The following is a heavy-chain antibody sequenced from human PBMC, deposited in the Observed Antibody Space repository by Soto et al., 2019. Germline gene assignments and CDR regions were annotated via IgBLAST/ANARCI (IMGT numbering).Heavy chain of an antibody. D-gene: IGHD6-19*01. Sequence: GGSLTLSCAASGFTFSGSAMTWVRQAPGKWLEYVSSITSNGSEVFHAASVKGRFTMSRDNSKNMLYLQMNSLRAEDTAVYYCAKEGYDSGWYLDSWGQGALVTVSS. CDR3: AKEGYDSGWYLDS. J-gene: IGHJ4*02. CDR1: GFTFSGSA. CDR2: ITSNGSEV. V-gene: IGHV3-23*01.